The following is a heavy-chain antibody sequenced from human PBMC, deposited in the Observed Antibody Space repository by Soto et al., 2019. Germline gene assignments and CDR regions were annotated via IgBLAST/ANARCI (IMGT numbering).Heavy chain of an antibody. CDR1: GFRFSDYG. V-gene: IGHV3-30*18. D-gene: IGHD4-17*01. Sequence: QVQLAESGGGVVQPGRSLRLSCIGSGFRFSDYGMHWVRQAPGKGLEWVAMMSFDGTYKDSADSVKGRFIISRDNSKNTLFLQMNSLRAGDTAVYYCAKDRRDGEYNSVYDFWGQGTLVTVSS. CDR2: MSFDGTYK. CDR3: AKDRRDGEYNSVYDF. J-gene: IGHJ4*02.